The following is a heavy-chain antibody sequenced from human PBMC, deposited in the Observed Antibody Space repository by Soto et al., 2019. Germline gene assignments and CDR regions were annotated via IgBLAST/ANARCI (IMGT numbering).Heavy chain of an antibody. CDR2: ISSSGTYI. CDR3: AREWVQTATIDY. Sequence: GGSLRLSCAASGFTFSTYSMNWVRQAPGKGLEWVSSISSSGTYIYYADSVKGRFTISRDNAKNSLYLQMNSLRAEDTAVYLCAREWVQTATIDYWGQGTLVTVSS. CDR1: GFTFSTYS. J-gene: IGHJ4*02. V-gene: IGHV3-21*01. D-gene: IGHD5-18*01.